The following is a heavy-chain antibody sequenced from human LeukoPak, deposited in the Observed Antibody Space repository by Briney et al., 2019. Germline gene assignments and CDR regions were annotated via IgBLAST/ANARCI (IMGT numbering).Heavy chain of an antibody. CDR3: ARSLATSYYYMDV. D-gene: IGHD5-12*01. CDR1: GFTFSNYP. CDR2: ISYDGSNK. J-gene: IGHJ6*03. V-gene: IGHV3-30*04. Sequence: PGGPLRLSCAASGFTFSNYPMHWVRQAPGKGLEGVAVISYDGSNKFYADSVKGRFTISRDNSKNTLHLQMNSLRAEDTAVYYCARSLATSYYYMDVWGKGTTVTVSS.